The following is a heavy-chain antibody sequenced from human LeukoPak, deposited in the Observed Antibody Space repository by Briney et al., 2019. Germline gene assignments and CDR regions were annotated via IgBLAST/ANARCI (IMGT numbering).Heavy chain of an antibody. CDR2: IYYSGST. D-gene: IGHD3-22*01. V-gene: IGHV4-59*11. Sequence: SETLSLTCTVSGGSISSHYWSWIRQPPGKGLEWIGYIYYSGSTNYNPSLKSRVTISVDTSKNQFSLKLSSVTAADTAVYYCASYDSSGYRIFDYWGQGTLVTVPS. J-gene: IGHJ4*02. CDR1: GGSISSHY. CDR3: ASYDSSGYRIFDY.